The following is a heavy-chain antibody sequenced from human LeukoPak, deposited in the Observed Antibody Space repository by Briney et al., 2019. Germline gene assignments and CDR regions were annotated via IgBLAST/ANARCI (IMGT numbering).Heavy chain of an antibody. J-gene: IGHJ4*02. V-gene: IGHV4-4*07. CDR1: GGSISNFY. CDR3: ARGLYGGYDIFAY. CDR2: IYVSGST. Sequence: SETLSLTCAVSGGSISNFYWSWIRQPAGKGLEWIGRIYVSGSTNYNPSLESRVTMSVDTSKNQFSLDLNSVTAADTAAYYCARGLYGGYDIFAYWGQGTLVTVSS. D-gene: IGHD5-12*01.